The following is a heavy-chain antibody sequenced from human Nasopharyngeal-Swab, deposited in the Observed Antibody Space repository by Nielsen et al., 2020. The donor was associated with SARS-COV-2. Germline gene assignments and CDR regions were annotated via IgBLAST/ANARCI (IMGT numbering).Heavy chain of an antibody. V-gene: IGHV2-70*01. CDR1: GFSLSTSGMC. CDR2: IDWDDDK. CDR3: ARISYDILTGYYVGFDY. D-gene: IGHD3-9*01. Sequence: SGPTLVKPTQTLTLTCTFSGFSLSTSGMCVSWIRQPPGKALERLALIDWDDDKYYSTSLKTRLTISKDTSKNQVVLTMTNMDPVDTATYYCARISYDILTGYYVGFDYWGQGTLVTVSS. J-gene: IGHJ4*02.